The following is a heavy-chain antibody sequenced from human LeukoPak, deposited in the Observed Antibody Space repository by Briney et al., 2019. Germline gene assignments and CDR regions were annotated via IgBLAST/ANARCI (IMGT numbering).Heavy chain of an antibody. CDR2: IKQDGSEK. J-gene: IGHJ6*02. CDR3: ARERPRIAAAGPILYYYYGMDV. V-gene: IGHV3-7*01. D-gene: IGHD6-13*01. CDR1: GFTFSSYS. Sequence: PGGSLRLSCAASGFTFSSYSMNWVRQAPGKGLEWVANIKQDGSEKYYVDSVKGRFTISRDNAKNSLYLQMNSLRAEDTAVYYCARERPRIAAAGPILYYYYGMDVWGQGTTVTVSS.